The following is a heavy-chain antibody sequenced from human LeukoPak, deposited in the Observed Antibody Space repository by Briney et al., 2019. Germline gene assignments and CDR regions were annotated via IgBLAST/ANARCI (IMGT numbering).Heavy chain of an antibody. CDR3: ARRGYSSGSYYFDY. CDR2: IYYSGST. V-gene: IGHV4-59*08. J-gene: IGHJ4*02. CDR1: GGSISSYY. D-gene: IGHD6-19*01. Sequence: SETLSLTCSVSGGSISSYYWSWIRQPPGKGLEWIRYIYYSGSTNYNPSLKSRVTISADTSKNQFSLKLSSVTAADTAMYYCARRGYSSGSYYFDYWGQGALVTVAS.